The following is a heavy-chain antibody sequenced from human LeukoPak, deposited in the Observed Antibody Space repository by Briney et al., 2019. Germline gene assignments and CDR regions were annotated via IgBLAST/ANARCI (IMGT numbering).Heavy chain of an antibody. J-gene: IGHJ6*02. CDR3: ARENSSSDRYYYYYGMDV. CDR2: IYYSGST. V-gene: IGHV4-59*01. Sequence: SETLSLTCTVSGGSISSYYWSWIRQPPGKGLEWIGYIYYSGSTNYNPSLKSRVTISVDTSKNQFSLKLSSVTAADTAVYYCARENSSSDRYYYYYGMDVWGHGTTVTVSS. D-gene: IGHD6-6*01. CDR1: GGSISSYY.